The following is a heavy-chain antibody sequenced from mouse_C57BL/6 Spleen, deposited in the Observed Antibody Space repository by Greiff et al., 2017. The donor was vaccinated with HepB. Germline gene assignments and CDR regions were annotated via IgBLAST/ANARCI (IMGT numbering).Heavy chain of an antibody. Sequence: QVQLQQPGAELVKPGASVKLSCKASGYTFTSYWMHWVKQRPGQGLEWIGMIHPNSGSTNYNEKFKSKATLTVDKSSSTAYMQLSSLTSEDSAVYYCARASGSAGTAWFAYWGQGTLVTVSA. CDR1: GYTFTSYW. CDR2: IHPNSGST. J-gene: IGHJ3*01. D-gene: IGHD4-1*01. CDR3: ARASGSAGTAWFAY. V-gene: IGHV1-64*01.